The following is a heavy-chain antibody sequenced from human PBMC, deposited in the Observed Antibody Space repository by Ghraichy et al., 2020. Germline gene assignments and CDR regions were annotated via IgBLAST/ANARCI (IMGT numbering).Heavy chain of an antibody. V-gene: IGHV1-69*05. D-gene: IGHD5-18*01. J-gene: IGHJ6*02. Sequence: SVKVSCKASGGTFSSYAISWVRQAPGQGLEWMGGIIPIFGTANYAQKFQGRVTITTDESTSTAYMELSSLRSEDTAVYYCARWKAWILAATSISLPEHYGMDVWGQGTTVTVSS. CDR1: GGTFSSYA. CDR3: ARWKAWILAATSISLPEHYGMDV. CDR2: IIPIFGTA.